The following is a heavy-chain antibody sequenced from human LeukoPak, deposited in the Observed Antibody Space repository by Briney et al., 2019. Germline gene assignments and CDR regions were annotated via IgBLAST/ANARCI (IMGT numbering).Heavy chain of an antibody. Sequence: SETLSLTCTVSGGSISSYYWSWIRQPPGKGLEWIGYIYYSGSTNYNPSLKSRVTISVDTSKNQFSLKLSSVTAADTAVYYCARAPPPRLFGHYYYYMDVWGKGTTVTVSS. CDR3: ARAPPPRLFGHYYYYMDV. D-gene: IGHD3-22*01. CDR2: IYYSGST. CDR1: GGSISSYY. J-gene: IGHJ6*03. V-gene: IGHV4-59*01.